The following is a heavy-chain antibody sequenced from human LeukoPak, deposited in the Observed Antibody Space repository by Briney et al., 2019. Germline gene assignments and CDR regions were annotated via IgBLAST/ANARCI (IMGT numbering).Heavy chain of an antibody. Sequence: GGSLRLSCAASGFTFSSYAMHWVRQAPGKGLEWVAVISYDGSNKYYADSVKGRFTISGDNSKNTLYLQMNSLRAEDTAAYYCARDLTMVRGGPDWGRGTLVTVSS. D-gene: IGHD3-10*01. J-gene: IGHJ4*02. CDR1: GFTFSSYA. CDR3: ARDLTMVRGGPD. CDR2: ISYDGSNK. V-gene: IGHV3-30*04.